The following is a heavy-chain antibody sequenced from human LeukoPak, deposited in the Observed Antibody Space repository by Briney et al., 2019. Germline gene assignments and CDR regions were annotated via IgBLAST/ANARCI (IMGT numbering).Heavy chain of an antibody. Sequence: PSETLSLTCTVSGGSISSYYWSWIRQPPGKGLEWIGYIYYSGSTNYNPSLKSRVTISVDTSKNQFSLKLSSVTAAYTAVYYCGSLYYSSCYYYGPPNYFFYYYMDVWGKGTTVTVSS. CDR2: IYYSGST. CDR3: GSLYYSSCYYYGPPNYFFYYYMDV. CDR1: GGSISSYY. V-gene: IGHV4-59*12. D-gene: IGHD3-22*01. J-gene: IGHJ6*03.